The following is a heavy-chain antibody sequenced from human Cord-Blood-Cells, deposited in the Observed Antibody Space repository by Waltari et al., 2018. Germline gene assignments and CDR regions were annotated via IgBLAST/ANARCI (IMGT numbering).Heavy chain of an antibody. D-gene: IGHD6-13*01. J-gene: IGHJ3*02. CDR3: ARQQQLDAFDI. CDR1: GGTFSSYA. Sequence: QVQLVQSGAEVKKPGSSVKVSCKASGGTFSSYAISWVRQATGQGIEWRRGIIPIFGTANYAQKFQGRVTITADESTSTAYMELSSLRSEDTAVYYWARQQQLDAFDIWGQGTMVTVSS. CDR2: IIPIFGTA. V-gene: IGHV1-69*01.